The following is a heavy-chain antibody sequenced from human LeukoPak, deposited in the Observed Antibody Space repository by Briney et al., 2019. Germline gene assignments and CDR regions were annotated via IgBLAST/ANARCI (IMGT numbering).Heavy chain of an antibody. J-gene: IGHJ5*02. Sequence: PSETLSLTCTVSGGSISSYYWSWIRQPAGKGLEWIGYIYHSGSTYYNPSLKSRVTISVDRSKNQFSLKLSSVTAADTAVYYCARMDYGDYEGWFDPWGQGTLVTVSS. D-gene: IGHD4-17*01. V-gene: IGHV4-59*06. CDR3: ARMDYGDYEGWFDP. CDR1: GGSISSYY. CDR2: IYHSGST.